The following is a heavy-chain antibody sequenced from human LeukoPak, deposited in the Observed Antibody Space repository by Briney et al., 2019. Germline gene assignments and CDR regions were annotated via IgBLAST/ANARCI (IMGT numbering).Heavy chain of an antibody. CDR3: ARQDMIVVVINYFDY. Sequence: SETLSLTCTVSGGSISSSSYYWGWIRQPPGKGLEWIGSIYYSGSTYYNPSLKSRVTISVDTSKNQFSLKLSSVTAADTAVYYRARQDMIVVVINYFDYWGQGTLVAVSS. CDR1: GGSISSSSYY. V-gene: IGHV4-39*01. CDR2: IYYSGST. D-gene: IGHD3-22*01. J-gene: IGHJ4*02.